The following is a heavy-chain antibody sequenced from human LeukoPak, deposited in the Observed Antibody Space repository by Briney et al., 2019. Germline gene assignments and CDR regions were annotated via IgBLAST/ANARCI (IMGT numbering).Heavy chain of an antibody. CDR2: ISYDGNNK. Sequence: GGSLRLSCAASGFTFSSYVMHWVRQAPGKGLEWVAGISYDGNNKYYAESVKGRFTIPRDNSKNTLYLQMNSLRAEDTAVYYCAKDWVVRGVISYWGQGTLVTVSS. J-gene: IGHJ4*02. CDR1: GFTFSSYV. CDR3: AKDWVVRGVISY. D-gene: IGHD3-10*01. V-gene: IGHV3-30*18.